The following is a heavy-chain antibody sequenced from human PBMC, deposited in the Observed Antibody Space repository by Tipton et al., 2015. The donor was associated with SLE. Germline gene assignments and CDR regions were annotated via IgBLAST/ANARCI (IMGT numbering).Heavy chain of an antibody. V-gene: IGHV4-39*07. CDR1: GGSISSSSYY. CDR2: IYYSGST. Sequence: TLSLTCTVSGGSISSSSYYWGWIRQPPGKGLEWIGCIYYSGSTYYNPSLKGRVTISVDTSKNQFSLKLSSVTAADTAVYYCARGRGIAAAVLGAFDIWGQGTMVTVSS. CDR3: ARGRGIAAAVLGAFDI. D-gene: IGHD6-13*01. J-gene: IGHJ3*02.